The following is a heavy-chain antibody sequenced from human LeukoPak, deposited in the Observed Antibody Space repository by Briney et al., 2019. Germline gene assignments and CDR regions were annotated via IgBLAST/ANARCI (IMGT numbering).Heavy chain of an antibody. Sequence: SVKVSCKASGGTFSSYAISWVRQAPGQGLEWMGWIIPILGIANYAQKFQGRVTITADKSTSTAYMELSSLRSEDPAVYYCARRVGASADAFDIWGQGTMVTVSS. CDR2: IIPILGIA. CDR3: ARRVGASADAFDI. J-gene: IGHJ3*02. CDR1: GGTFSSYA. D-gene: IGHD1-26*01. V-gene: IGHV1-69*10.